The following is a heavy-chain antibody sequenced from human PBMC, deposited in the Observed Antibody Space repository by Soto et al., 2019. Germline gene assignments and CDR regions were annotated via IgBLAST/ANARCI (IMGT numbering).Heavy chain of an antibody. Sequence: DVQLLQSGGGLVQPGGSLTLSCAASRFIFSDYAMNWVRQAPGKGLEWVSSIGGSNTDRYYADSVKGRFIISRDNSKNTMDLQMNILRDDDTAVYYCAKDAVSYNGKWDWFDSWGQGTLVTVSS. CDR3: AKDAVSYNGKWDWFDS. J-gene: IGHJ5*01. V-gene: IGHV3-23*01. CDR2: IGGSNTDR. CDR1: RFIFSDYA. D-gene: IGHD1-26*01.